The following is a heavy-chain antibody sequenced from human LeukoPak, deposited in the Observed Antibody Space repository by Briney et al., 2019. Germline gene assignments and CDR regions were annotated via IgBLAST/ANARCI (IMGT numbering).Heavy chain of an antibody. CDR1: GFTFSSYG. V-gene: IGHV3-33*06. CDR2: IWYDGSNK. J-gene: IGHJ4*02. Sequence: YPGGSLRLSCAASGFTFSSYGMHWVRQAPGKRLEWVAVIWYDGSNKYYADSVKGRFTISRDNSKNTLYLQMNSLRAEDTAVYYCAKSRVAAAGIDYWGQGTLVTVSS. CDR3: AKSRVAAAGIDY. D-gene: IGHD6-13*01.